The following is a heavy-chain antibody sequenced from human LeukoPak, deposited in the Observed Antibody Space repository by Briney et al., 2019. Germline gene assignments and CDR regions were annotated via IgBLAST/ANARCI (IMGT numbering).Heavy chain of an antibody. CDR2: MNPNSGNT. J-gene: IGHJ6*02. CDR1: GYTFTSYD. D-gene: IGHD1-26*01. V-gene: IGHV1-8*01. CDR3: ARDRSGHYYYGMDV. Sequence: GESLKVSCKASGYTFTSYDINWVRQATGQGLEWMGWMNPNSGNTGYAQKFQGRVTMTRNTSISTAYMELSSLRSEDTAVYYCARDRSGHYYYGMDVWGQGTTVTVSS.